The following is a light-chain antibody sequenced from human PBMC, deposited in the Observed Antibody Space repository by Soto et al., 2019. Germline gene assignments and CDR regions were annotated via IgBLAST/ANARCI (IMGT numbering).Light chain of an antibody. CDR2: GAS. V-gene: IGKV3-15*01. J-gene: IGKJ4*01. CDR1: QSVSSN. Sequence: EIVMTQSPATLSVSPGERATLSCRASQSVSSNLAWYQQKPGQAPRLLIYGASTRATGIPARFSGSGSGTEFTLTISRLQSEDSAVYYCQQYSDWPPLTFGGGTKVDI. CDR3: QQYSDWPPLT.